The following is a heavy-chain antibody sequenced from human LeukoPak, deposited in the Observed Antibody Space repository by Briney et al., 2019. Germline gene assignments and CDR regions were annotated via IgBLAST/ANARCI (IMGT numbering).Heavy chain of an antibody. D-gene: IGHD6-13*01. CDR3: ASIPRRIAAAGLPWNAFDI. CDR1: GGSFSGYY. J-gene: IGHJ3*02. V-gene: IGHV4-34*01. Sequence: SETLSLTCAVYGGSFSGYYWSWIRQPPGKGLEWIGEINHSGSTNYNPSLKSRVTISVDTSKNRFSLKLSSVTAADTAVYYCASIPRRIAAAGLPWNAFDIWGQGTMVAVSS. CDR2: INHSGST.